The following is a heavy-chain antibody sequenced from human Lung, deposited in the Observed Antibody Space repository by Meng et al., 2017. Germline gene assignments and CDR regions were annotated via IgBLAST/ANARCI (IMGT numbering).Heavy chain of an antibody. CDR1: GVSFSDYY. J-gene: IGHJ4*02. V-gene: IGHV4-34*01. D-gene: IGHD4-11*01. CDR2: INHSGST. Sequence: QVQLQQGGAGLLNPSETLSLTCVVSGVSFSDYYWSWIRQPPGKGLEWIGEINHSGSTNYNPSLESRATISVDTSQNNLSLKLSSVTAADSAVYYCARGPTTMAHDFDYWGQGTLVTVSS. CDR3: ARGPTTMAHDFDY.